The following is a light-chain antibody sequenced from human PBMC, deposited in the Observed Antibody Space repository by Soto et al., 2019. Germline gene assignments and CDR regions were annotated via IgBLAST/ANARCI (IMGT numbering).Light chain of an antibody. J-gene: IGKJ2*01. V-gene: IGKV3-15*01. CDR2: DAS. Sequence: EIVMTQSPATLSVSPGGRVTLSCRASQSVASFLAWYQQKPGQAPRLLIYDASTRATGLPARFSGGGSGTEFTLTISSLQSEDFAVYYCQQYNNWPYTFGQGTKVDIK. CDR1: QSVASF. CDR3: QQYNNWPYT.